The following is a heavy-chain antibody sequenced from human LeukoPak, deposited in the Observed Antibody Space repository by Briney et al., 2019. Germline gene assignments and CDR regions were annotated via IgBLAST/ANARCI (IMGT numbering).Heavy chain of an antibody. D-gene: IGHD5-18*01. V-gene: IGHV3-66*01. Sequence: GGSLRLSCAASGFTVSSNYMSWVRQAPGKGLEWVSVIYSGGSTYYADSVKGRFPISRDNSKNTLYLQMNSLRAEDTAVYYCARAGQQLWLQGLNWFDPWGQGTLVTVSS. J-gene: IGHJ5*02. CDR2: IYSGGST. CDR1: GFTVSSNY. CDR3: ARAGQQLWLQGLNWFDP.